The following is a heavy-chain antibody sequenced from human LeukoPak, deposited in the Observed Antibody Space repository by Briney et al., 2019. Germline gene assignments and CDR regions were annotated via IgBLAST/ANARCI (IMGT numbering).Heavy chain of an antibody. J-gene: IGHJ4*02. Sequence: GGSLRLSCAASGFTFSSYSMNWVRQAPGKGLEWVSYISSSSSTIYYADSVKGRFTISRDNAKNSLYLQINSLRAEDTAVYYCVRDLNWAFDYWGQGTLVTVSS. CDR1: GFTFSSYS. V-gene: IGHV3-48*01. D-gene: IGHD3-16*01. CDR3: VRDLNWAFDY. CDR2: ISSSSSTI.